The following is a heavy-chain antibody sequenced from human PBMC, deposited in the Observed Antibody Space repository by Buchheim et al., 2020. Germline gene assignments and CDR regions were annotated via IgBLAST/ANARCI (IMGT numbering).Heavy chain of an antibody. D-gene: IGHD3-3*01. V-gene: IGHV4-39*07. CDR1: GGSISSPSFY. CDR2: IYYRGGT. J-gene: IGHJ4*02. Sequence: QLQLQESGPGLVKPSETLSLICTVSGGSISSPSFYWGWIRQSPGKGLEWIGNIYYRGGTNYNSAFQSRVAISVDTSKNQFSLKLSSVTAADTAVYYCARGDTIFGVAPFDYWGQGTL. CDR3: ARGDTIFGVAPFDY.